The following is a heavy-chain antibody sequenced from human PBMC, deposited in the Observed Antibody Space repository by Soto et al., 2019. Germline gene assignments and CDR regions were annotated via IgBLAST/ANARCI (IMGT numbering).Heavy chain of an antibody. J-gene: IGHJ4*02. CDR2: IYYSGST. D-gene: IGHD5-18*01. V-gene: IGHV4-59*08. CDR3: ARSGYSYGSDY. CDR1: GGSISSYY. Sequence: PSETLSLTCTVSGGSISSYYWSWIRQPPGKGLEWIGYIYYSGSTNYSPSLKSRVTISVDTSKNHFSLNLSSVTAADTAVYYCARSGYSYGSDYWGQGTLVTVSS.